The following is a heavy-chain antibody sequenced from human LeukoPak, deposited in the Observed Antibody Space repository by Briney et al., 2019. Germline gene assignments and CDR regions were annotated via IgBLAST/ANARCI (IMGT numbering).Heavy chain of an antibody. J-gene: IGHJ4*02. CDR2: INHSGST. CDR1: GGSFSGYY. Sequence: SETLSLTCAVYGGSFSGYYWSWIRQPPGKGLEWIGEINHSGSTNYNPSLKSRVTISVDTSKNQFSLKLSSVTAADTAVYYCARDGYYYGSGTKGFDYWGQGTLVTVSS. V-gene: IGHV4-34*01. CDR3: ARDGYYYGSGTKGFDY. D-gene: IGHD3-10*01.